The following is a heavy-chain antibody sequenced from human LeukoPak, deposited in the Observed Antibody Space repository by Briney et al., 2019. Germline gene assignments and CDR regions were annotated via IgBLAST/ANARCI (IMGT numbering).Heavy chain of an antibody. CDR1: GGSILTSSYY. D-gene: IGHD3-3*02. CDR3: ARVPHSVTLGAIFLHYFDY. CDR2: IYYIGST. Sequence: SETLSLTCTVSGGSILTSSYYWGWIRQPPGKGLEWIGSIYYIGSTSYNPSLKSRVTISVDTSKNQFSLKLTTVTAADTALYYCARVPHSVTLGAIFLHYFDYWGLGTLVTVSS. V-gene: IGHV4-39*07. J-gene: IGHJ4*02.